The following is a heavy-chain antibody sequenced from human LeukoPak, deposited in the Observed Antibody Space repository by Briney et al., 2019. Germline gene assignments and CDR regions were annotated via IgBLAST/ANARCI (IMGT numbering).Heavy chain of an antibody. D-gene: IGHD3-3*01. V-gene: IGHV3-49*04. J-gene: IGHJ1*01. Sequence: GRSLRLSCTASGFTFGDYAMSWVRQAPGKGLEGVGFIRSKAYGGTTEYAASVKGRFTISRDDSKSIAYLQMNSLKTEDTAVYYCTRDRYYDFWSGYEYFQHWGQGTLVTVSS. CDR2: IRSKAYGGTT. CDR1: GFTFGDYA. CDR3: TRDRYYDFWSGYEYFQH.